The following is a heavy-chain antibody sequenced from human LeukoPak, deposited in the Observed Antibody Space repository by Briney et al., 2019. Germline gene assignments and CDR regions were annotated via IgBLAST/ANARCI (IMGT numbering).Heavy chain of an antibody. CDR1: AFTVNSNY. D-gene: IGHD5-12*01. V-gene: IGHV3-53*01. Sequence: GGSLRLSCAASAFTVNSNYMNWLPQAPGKGLEGFSVIYGGGSTDYADSVKGRFTIARDNSKNTLYLQMNSLRAEDTAVYYCASGRVRGYSGYGPFDYGGQGTLVAVS. CDR2: IYGGGST. CDR3: ASGRVRGYSGYGPFDY. J-gene: IGHJ4*02.